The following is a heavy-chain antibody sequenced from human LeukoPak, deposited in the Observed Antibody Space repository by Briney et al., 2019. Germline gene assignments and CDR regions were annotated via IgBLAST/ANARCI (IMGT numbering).Heavy chain of an antibody. CDR2: ISAYHGNT. V-gene: IGHV1-18*01. CDR3: ARDQYYDSKGWFDP. D-gene: IGHD3-22*01. Sequence: ASVKVSCKASGYTFTTYAMNWVRQAPGQGLEWMGWISAYHGNTNYAQKLQGRVTLTTDTSTSTAYMELRSLRSDDTAVYYCARDQYYDSKGWFDPWGQGTLVTVSS. J-gene: IGHJ5*02. CDR1: GYTFTTYA.